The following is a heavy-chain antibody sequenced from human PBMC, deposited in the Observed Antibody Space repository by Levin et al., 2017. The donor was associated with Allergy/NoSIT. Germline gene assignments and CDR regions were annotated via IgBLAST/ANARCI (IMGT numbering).Heavy chain of an antibody. V-gene: IGHV4-34*01. D-gene: IGHD2-2*01. CDR2: INHSGST. CDR3: ARSRSSSTSCYDY. CDR1: GGSFSGYY. J-gene: IGHJ4*02. Sequence: SETLSLTCAVYGGSFSGYYWSWIRQPPGKGLEWIGEINHSGSTNYNPSLKSRVTISVDTSKNQFSLKLSSVTAADTAVYYCARSRSSSTSCYDYWGQGTLVTVSS.